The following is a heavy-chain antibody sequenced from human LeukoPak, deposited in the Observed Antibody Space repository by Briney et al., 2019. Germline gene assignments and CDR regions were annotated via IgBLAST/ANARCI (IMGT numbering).Heavy chain of an antibody. J-gene: IGHJ3*01. V-gene: IGHV4-4*02. Sequence: SETLSLTCGVSGGSISSSNWWSWVRQPPGKGLEWIGEIYHSGSTNYNPSLRSRVTISVDKSKNQFSLKLSSVTAADTAVYYCARSTGDYYDSLENAFDLWGQGTKVTVSS. D-gene: IGHD3-22*01. CDR2: IYHSGST. CDR3: ARSTGDYYDSLENAFDL. CDR1: GGSISSSNW.